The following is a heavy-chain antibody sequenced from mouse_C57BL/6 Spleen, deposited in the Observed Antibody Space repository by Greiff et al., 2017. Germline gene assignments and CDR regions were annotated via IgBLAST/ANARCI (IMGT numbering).Heavy chain of an antibody. Sequence: VQLQQSGAELVRPGASVTLSCKASGYTFTDYEMHWVKQTPVHGLEWIGAIDPETGGTAYNQKFKGKAILTADKSSSTAYMELRSLTSEDSAVYYCTRCGIYDYDGYCDVWGTGTTVTVSS. J-gene: IGHJ1*03. CDR2: IDPETGGT. D-gene: IGHD2-4*01. CDR3: TRCGIYDYDGYCDV. V-gene: IGHV1-15*01. CDR1: GYTFTDYE.